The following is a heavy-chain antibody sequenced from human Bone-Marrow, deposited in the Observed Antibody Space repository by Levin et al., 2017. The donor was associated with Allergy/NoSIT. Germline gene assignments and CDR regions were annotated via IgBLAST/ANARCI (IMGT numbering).Heavy chain of an antibody. CDR1: GGSISSSNW. Sequence: PGGSLRLSCAVSGGSISSSNWWSWVRQPPGKGLEWIGEIYHSGSTNYNPSLKSRVTISVDKSKNQFSLKLSSVTAADTAVYYCATYGSGSSDYGMDGWGQGTTVTVSS. CDR3: ATYGSGSSDYGMDG. J-gene: IGHJ6*02. D-gene: IGHD3-10*01. CDR2: IYHSGST. V-gene: IGHV4-4*02.